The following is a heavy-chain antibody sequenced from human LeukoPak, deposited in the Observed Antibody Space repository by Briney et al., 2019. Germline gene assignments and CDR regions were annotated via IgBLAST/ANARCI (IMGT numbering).Heavy chain of an antibody. D-gene: IGHD3-3*01. V-gene: IGHV3-30*02. Sequence: GGSLRLSCAASGSTLSTDMHWVRQAPGKGLEWVAFIRYDGSNKYYADSVKGRFTISRDNSKNTLYLQMNSLRTEDTAVYYCAKAPPDSYFDYWGQGTLVTVSS. J-gene: IGHJ4*02. CDR2: IRYDGSNK. CDR3: AKAPPDSYFDY. CDR1: GSTLSTD.